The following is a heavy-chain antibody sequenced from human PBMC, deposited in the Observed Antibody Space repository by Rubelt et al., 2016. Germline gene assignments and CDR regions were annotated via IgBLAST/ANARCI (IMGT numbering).Heavy chain of an antibody. Sequence: GSLRLSCAASGFTISSDALHWVRPAPGKGLEWVSYISSSSRTIYYADSVKGRFTISRDNAKNSLYLQMNNLRADDTAVYYCARDRRPYAFWSGSGYNWFDPWGQGTLVTVSS. J-gene: IGHJ5*02. D-gene: IGHD3-3*01. CDR1: GFTISSDA. CDR2: ISSSSRTI. V-gene: IGHV3-48*04. CDR3: ARDRRPYAFWSGSGYNWFDP.